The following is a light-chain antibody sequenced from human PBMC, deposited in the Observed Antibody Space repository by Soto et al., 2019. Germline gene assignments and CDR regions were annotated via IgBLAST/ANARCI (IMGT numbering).Light chain of an antibody. V-gene: IGLV3-21*02. CDR1: NIGTKS. Sequence: SSELTQPPSVSVAPGQTARITCGGNNIGTKSVHWYQQKPGQAPVLVVYDDRDRPSGSPERFSGSNSGNTATLTISGVEDGDEADYYCQVWDRSSDHVVFGGGTQLTVL. J-gene: IGLJ2*01. CDR2: DDR. CDR3: QVWDRSSDHVV.